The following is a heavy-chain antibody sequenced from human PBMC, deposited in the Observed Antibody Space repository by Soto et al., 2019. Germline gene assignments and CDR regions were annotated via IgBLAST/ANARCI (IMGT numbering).Heavy chain of an antibody. J-gene: IGHJ4*02. CDR2: ITTTGDTT. Sequence: HLVESEGGLVQPGGSLRLSCEASGFIFTTSDMSWVRQAPGKGLEWVSSITTTGDTTHYADSVRGRFTISRDNARKTGFLQKNSLGGDDPAVYYWAKGGGGDHGYWGQGTLVAVSS. D-gene: IGHD2-21*02. CDR3: AKGGGGDHGY. V-gene: IGHV3-23*04. CDR1: GFIFTTSD.